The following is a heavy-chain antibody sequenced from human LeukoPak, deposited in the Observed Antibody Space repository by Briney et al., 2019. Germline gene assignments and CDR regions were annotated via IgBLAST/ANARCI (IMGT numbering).Heavy chain of an antibody. CDR2: ITSNGGTT. D-gene: IGHD4-23*01. Sequence: PGGSLRLSCAASGFTFSSYSMVWVRQAPGKGLEYVSGITSNGGTTYYGNSVKGRFTISRDNSKDTLYLQMSSLRTEDMAVYYCARGIRWASDYWGQGTPVTVAS. J-gene: IGHJ4*02. V-gene: IGHV3-64*01. CDR1: GFTFSSYS. CDR3: ARGIRWASDY.